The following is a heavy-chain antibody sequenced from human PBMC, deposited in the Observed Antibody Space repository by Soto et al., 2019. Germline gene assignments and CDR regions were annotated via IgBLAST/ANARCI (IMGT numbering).Heavy chain of an antibody. CDR1: GNTVPNYA. CDR3: ARDDSGFSGSHYIDYFNY. D-gene: IGHD1-26*01. Sequence: GASVKVSCKDSGNTVPNYALHWLRQAPGQRFEWMGWINGGNGNTYYSEHFQGRVTFNRDTSAGIVYMKLSSLTSEDTAVYYCARDDSGFSGSHYIDYFNYWGQGAPVTVS. CDR2: INGGNGNT. J-gene: IGHJ4*02. V-gene: IGHV1-3*01.